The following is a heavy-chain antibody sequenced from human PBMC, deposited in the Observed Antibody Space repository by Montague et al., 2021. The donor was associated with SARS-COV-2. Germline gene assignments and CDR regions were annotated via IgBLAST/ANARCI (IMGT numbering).Heavy chain of an antibody. CDR2: VYYNGNT. CDR1: GGSLSSCY. CDR3: SRGSKWSHYFDY. D-gene: IGHD2-15*01. J-gene: IGHJ4*02. Sequence: SETLSLTCTVSGGSLSSCYWSWIRQPQGKGLEWIGYVYYNGNTNYNPPLKSRIILSVDTSKNHFSLKVSSVTAADTAVYYCSRGSKWSHYFDYWGQGTLVTVSS. V-gene: IGHV4-59*01.